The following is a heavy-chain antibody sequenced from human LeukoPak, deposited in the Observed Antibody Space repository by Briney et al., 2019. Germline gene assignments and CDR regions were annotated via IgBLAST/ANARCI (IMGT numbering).Heavy chain of an antibody. CDR3: ARPYCSGGDCLRYFDL. CDR1: GYTFTSYD. CDR2: MNPISGNT. Sequence: ASVKVSGKASGYTFTSYDISWVRQATGQGLEWMGWMNPISGNTGYAQKFQGRVTMTRGTSISTAYMELSSLRSEDTAVYYCARPYCSGGDCLRYFDLWGRGTLITVSS. V-gene: IGHV1-8*01. J-gene: IGHJ2*01. D-gene: IGHD2-15*01.